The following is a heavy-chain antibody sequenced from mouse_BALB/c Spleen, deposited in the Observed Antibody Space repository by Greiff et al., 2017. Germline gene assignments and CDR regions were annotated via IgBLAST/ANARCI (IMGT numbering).Heavy chain of an antibody. V-gene: IGHV3-2*02. J-gene: IGHJ3*01. CDR1: GYSITSDYA. CDR2: ISYSGST. D-gene: IGHD2-3*01. Sequence: EVKVEESGPGLVKPSQSLSLTCTVTGYSITSDYAWNWIRQFPGNKLEWMGYISYSGSTSYNPSLKSRISITRDTSKNQFFLQLNSVTTEDTATYCCARWDGYPAWFAYWGQGTLVTVSA. CDR3: ARWDGYPAWFAY.